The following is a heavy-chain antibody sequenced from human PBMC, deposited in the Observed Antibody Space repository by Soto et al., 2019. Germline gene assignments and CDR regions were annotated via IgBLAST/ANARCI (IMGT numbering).Heavy chain of an antibody. J-gene: IGHJ4*02. CDR2: ISGSGGST. CDR1: GFTFSSYA. V-gene: IGHV3-23*01. CDR3: AKDIQLWFQYYFDY. Sequence: EVQLLESGGGLVQPGGSLRLSCAASGFTFSSYAMSWVRQAPGKGLEWVSAISGSGGSTYYTDSVKGRFTISRDNSKNRLYLQMNSLRAEDTAVYYCAKDIQLWFQYYFDYWGQGTLVTVPS. D-gene: IGHD5-18*01.